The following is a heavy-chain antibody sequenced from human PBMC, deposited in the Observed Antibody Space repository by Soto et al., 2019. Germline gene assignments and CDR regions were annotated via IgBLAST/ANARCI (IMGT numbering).Heavy chain of an antibody. D-gene: IGHD3-10*01. CDR1: GGSISSYY. V-gene: IGHV4-59*01. CDR2: IYYSGST. CDR3: ARGGVKRWLPFDY. Sequence: SETLSLTCTVSGGSISSYYWSWIRQPPGKGLEWIGYIYYSGSTNYNPSLKSRVTISVDTSKNQFSLKLSSVTAADTAVYYCARGGVKRWLPFDYWGQGTLVTVSS. J-gene: IGHJ4*02.